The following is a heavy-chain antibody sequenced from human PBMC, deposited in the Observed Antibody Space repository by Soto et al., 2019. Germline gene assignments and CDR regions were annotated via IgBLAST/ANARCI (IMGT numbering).Heavy chain of an antibody. CDR2: IYYTGTT. Sequence: KTSETLSLTCTVSGVPISTDDYYWTWIRQPPGKGLEWIGYIYYTGTTNYNPSLMSRATISVDTSRNQFSLELSSVTAADTAVYCCAREFSNSPEAFDSWGQGSLVTVSS. D-gene: IGHD6-6*01. V-gene: IGHV4-61*08. CDR1: GVPISTDDYY. CDR3: AREFSNSPEAFDS. J-gene: IGHJ4*02.